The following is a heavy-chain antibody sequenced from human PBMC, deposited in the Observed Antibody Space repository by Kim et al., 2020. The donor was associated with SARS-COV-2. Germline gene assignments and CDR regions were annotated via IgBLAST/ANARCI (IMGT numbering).Heavy chain of an antibody. V-gene: IGHV4-34*01. CDR3: ARDRLHHLRYGMDV. CDR1: GGSFSGYY. D-gene: IGHD4-4*01. Sequence: SETLSLTCAVYGGSFSGYYWSWIRQPPGKGLEWIGEINHSGSTNYNPSLKSRVTISVDTSKNQFSLKLSSVTAADTAVYYCARDRLHHLRYGMDVWGQGT. J-gene: IGHJ6*02. CDR2: INHSGST.